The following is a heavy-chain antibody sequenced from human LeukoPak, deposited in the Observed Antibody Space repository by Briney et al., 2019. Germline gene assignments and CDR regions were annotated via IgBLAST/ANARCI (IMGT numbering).Heavy chain of an antibody. CDR3: ARLAFDGLAVAGTIDY. D-gene: IGHD6-19*01. V-gene: IGHV1-18*04. CDR2: ISAYNGNT. CDR1: GYTFTSYG. Sequence: EASVKVSCKASGYTFTSYGISWVRQAPGQGLEWMGWISAYNGNTNYAQKLQGRVTMTTDTSTSTAYMELRSLRSDDTAVYYCARLAFDGLAVAGTIDYWGQGTLVTVSS. J-gene: IGHJ4*02.